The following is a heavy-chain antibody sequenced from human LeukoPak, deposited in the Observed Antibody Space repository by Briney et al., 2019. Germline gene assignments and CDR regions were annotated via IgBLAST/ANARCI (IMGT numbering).Heavy chain of an antibody. CDR2: ISAYNANT. CDR3: ARTDRDDPYTWFDP. V-gene: IGHV1-18*01. Sequence: EASVKFSCKASGGTFSSYAISWVRQAPGQGLEWMGWISAYNANTNYAQKLQGRLTMTTDTSASTAYMEVRSLRSDDTAVYYCARTDRDDPYTWFDPWGQGTLVTVSS. J-gene: IGHJ5*02. CDR1: GGTFSSYA.